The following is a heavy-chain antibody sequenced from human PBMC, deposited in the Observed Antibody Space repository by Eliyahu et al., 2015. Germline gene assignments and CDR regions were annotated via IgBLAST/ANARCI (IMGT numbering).Heavy chain of an antibody. CDR2: ISSSSSYI. J-gene: IGHJ6*02. Sequence: EVQLAESGGGLVKPGGSLRLSCAASGFTFSSXSXNWVRQAPGKGLEWVSSISSSSSYIYYADSVKGRFTISRDNAKNSLYLQMNSLRAEDTAVYYCARDAIEVVPAAIGYLYYYGMDVWGQGTTVTVSS. V-gene: IGHV3-21*01. D-gene: IGHD2-2*01. CDR3: ARDAIEVVPAAIGYLYYYGMDV. CDR1: GFTFSSXS.